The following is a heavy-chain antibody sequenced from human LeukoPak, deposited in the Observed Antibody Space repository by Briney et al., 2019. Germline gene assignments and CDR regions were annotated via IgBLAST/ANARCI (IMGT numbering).Heavy chain of an antibody. Sequence: SETLSLTCTVSGGSISNYYWSWIRQPAGKGLEWIGRIYSTGSTNYNPSLKSRVTMSVDTSKNQFSLRLSSVTAADTAVYYCARGRGSSSKGLGGYWGQGTLVTVSS. CDR3: ARGRGSSSKGLGGY. D-gene: IGHD6-6*01. V-gene: IGHV4-4*07. CDR2: IYSTGST. CDR1: GGSISNYY. J-gene: IGHJ4*02.